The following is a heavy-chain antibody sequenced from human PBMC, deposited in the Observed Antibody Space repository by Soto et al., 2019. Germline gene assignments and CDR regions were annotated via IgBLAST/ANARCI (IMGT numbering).Heavy chain of an antibody. J-gene: IGHJ6*02. CDR1: GGTFSTHA. Sequence: SVKVSCKASGGTFSTHAIIWVRQAPGHGLEWMGGIIPISGTTYYTQKFQGRVTITADEPTSTAFMELSSLKSEDTAVFYCARGYCSGGNCYSGMDVWGQGTMVTVYS. V-gene: IGHV1-69*13. D-gene: IGHD2-15*01. CDR3: ARGYCSGGNCYSGMDV. CDR2: IIPISGTT.